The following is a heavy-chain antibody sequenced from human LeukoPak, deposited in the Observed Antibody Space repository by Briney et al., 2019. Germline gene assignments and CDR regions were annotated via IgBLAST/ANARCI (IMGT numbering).Heavy chain of an antibody. V-gene: IGHV4-39*07. J-gene: IGHJ4*02. CDR3: ARCHDFWSGYYV. CDR1: GGSISSSSYY. CDR2: IYYSGST. Sequence: SETLSLTCTVSGGSISSSSYYWGWIRQPPGKGLEWIGSIYYSGSTYYNPSLKSRVTISVDTSKNQFSLKLSSVTAADTAVYYCARCHDFWSGYYVWGQGTLVTVSS. D-gene: IGHD3-3*01.